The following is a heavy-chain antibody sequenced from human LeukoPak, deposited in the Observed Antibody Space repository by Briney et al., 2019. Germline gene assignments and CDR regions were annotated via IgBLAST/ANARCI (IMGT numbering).Heavy chain of an antibody. CDR1: GYSFTSYW. D-gene: IGHD5-18*01. CDR2: IYPGDSDT. J-gene: IGHJ4*02. V-gene: IGHV5-51*01. CDR3: ARHGPYSYGGHHFDY. Sequence: KSGESLKISCKGAGYSFTSYWIGWVRQMPGKGLGWMGIIYPGDSDTRYSPSFQGQVTISADKSISTAYLQWSSLKASDTAMYYCARHGPYSYGGHHFDYWGQGTLVAVSS.